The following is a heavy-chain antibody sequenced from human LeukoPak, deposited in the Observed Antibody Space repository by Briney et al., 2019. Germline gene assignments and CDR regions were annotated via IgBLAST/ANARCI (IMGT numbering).Heavy chain of an antibody. CDR1: GFTFSSYA. V-gene: IGHV3-23*01. CDR2: ISGSGGST. D-gene: IGHD1-26*01. Sequence: GGSLRLSCGASGFTFSSYAMSWVRQAPGKGLEWVSAISGSGGSTYYADSVKGRFTISRDNTKNSLSLQMNSLRADDTAVYYCARGWGSVGVHFDYWGQGTLVTVSS. J-gene: IGHJ4*02. CDR3: ARGWGSVGVHFDY.